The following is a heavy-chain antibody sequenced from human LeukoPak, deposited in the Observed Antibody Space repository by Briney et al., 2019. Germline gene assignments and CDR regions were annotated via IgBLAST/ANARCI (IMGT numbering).Heavy chain of an antibody. Sequence: LSLSCTVSGGSISSYYWSWIRQAPGKGLEWVGFIRSKVYGGTTEYAASVKGRFTISRDDSTSIAYLQMNSLKTEDTAVYYCARQIRTTTDYLDYWGQGTLVTVSS. CDR1: GGSISSYY. V-gene: IGHV3-49*03. D-gene: IGHD4-17*01. CDR2: IRSKVYGGTT. J-gene: IGHJ4*02. CDR3: ARQIRTTTDYLDY.